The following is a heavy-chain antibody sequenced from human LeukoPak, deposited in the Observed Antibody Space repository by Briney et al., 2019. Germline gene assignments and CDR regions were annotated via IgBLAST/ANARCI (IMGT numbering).Heavy chain of an antibody. CDR1: GGPLSSSSYH. V-gene: IGHV4-39*01. D-gene: IGHD6-19*01. CDR3: ATQGAVAHGSSDY. J-gene: IGHJ4*02. CDR2: IYYSRIT. Sequence: SDPLSLPCTVSGGPLSSSSYHGRWIRQPRGKGLEWIVSIYYSRITYYNPSLKSRLTISIDTSKNQFSLKLSSVVAADTAVYYCATQGAVAHGSSDYWGQGTLVTVSS.